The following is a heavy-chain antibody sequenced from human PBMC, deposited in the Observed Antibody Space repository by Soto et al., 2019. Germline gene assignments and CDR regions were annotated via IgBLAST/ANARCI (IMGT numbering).Heavy chain of an antibody. V-gene: IGHV4-31*03. CDR3: ARSSGTYYTDY. D-gene: IGHD1-26*01. Sequence: QVQLQESGPGLVKPSQTLSLTCTVSGGSISSGGSYWSWIRQHPGKGLEWIGYICYSGSTYYSPSLKSRVTISVDTSKNQCTLKLSSVTAADTAVYYCARSSGTYYTDYWGQGTLVTVSS. CDR2: ICYSGST. CDR1: GGSISSGGSY. J-gene: IGHJ4*02.